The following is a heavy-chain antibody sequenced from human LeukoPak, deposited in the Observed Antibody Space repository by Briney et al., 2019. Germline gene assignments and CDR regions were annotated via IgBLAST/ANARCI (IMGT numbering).Heavy chain of an antibody. CDR3: TSVYYDSSGYFYY. D-gene: IGHD3-22*01. Sequence: GGSLKLSCAASGFTFSGSAIHWVRQASGKGLEGVGRVKSKANNYATAYAASVKGRFTISRDDSKNTAYLQMNSLKTEDTAVYYCTSVYYDSSGYFYYWGQGTLVTVSS. V-gene: IGHV3-73*01. J-gene: IGHJ4*02. CDR1: GFTFSGSA. CDR2: VKSKANNYAT.